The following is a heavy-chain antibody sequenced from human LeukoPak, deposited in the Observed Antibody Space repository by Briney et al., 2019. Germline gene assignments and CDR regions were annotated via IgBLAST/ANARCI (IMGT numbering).Heavy chain of an antibody. V-gene: IGHV4-34*01. D-gene: IGHD2-15*01. CDR1: GGSFSGYY. J-gene: IGHJ4*02. CDR2: INHSGST. CDR3: ASDCSGGSAVDY. Sequence: SETLSLTCAVYGGSFSGYYWSWIRQPPGKGLEWIGEINHSGSTNYNPSLKSRVTISVDTSKNQFSLKLSSVTAADTAVYYCASDCSGGSAVDYWGQGTLVTVSS.